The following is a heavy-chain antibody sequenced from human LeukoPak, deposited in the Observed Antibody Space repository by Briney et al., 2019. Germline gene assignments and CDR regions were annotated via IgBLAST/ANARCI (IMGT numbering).Heavy chain of an antibody. J-gene: IGHJ5*02. V-gene: IGHV1-69*13. D-gene: IGHD2-2*01. CDR2: IIPIFGTE. Sequence: ASVKVSCKASGGTFSSYAISWVRQAPGHGLEWMGGIIPIFGTENYAQKVQGRVTITASESTSTAYMELGRLRSEDTAVYDCARRQYQRLALAWLDPWGQGTLVSV. CDR3: ARRQYQRLALAWLDP. CDR1: GGTFSSYA.